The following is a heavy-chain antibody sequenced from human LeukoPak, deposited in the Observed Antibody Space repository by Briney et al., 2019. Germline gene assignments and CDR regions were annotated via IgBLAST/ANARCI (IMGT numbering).Heavy chain of an antibody. CDR2: IIPIFGTA. CDR1: GGTFISYA. D-gene: IGHD6-13*01. CDR3: ARDHGIAAAGAFDY. V-gene: IGHV1-69*13. Sequence: ASVKVSCKASGGTFISYAISWVRQAPGQGLEWMGGIIPIFGTANYAQKFQGRVTITADESTSTAYMELSSLRSEDTAVYYCARDHGIAAAGAFDYWGQGTLVTVSS. J-gene: IGHJ4*02.